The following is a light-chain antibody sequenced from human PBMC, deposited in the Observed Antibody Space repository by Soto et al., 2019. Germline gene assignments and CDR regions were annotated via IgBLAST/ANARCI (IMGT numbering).Light chain of an antibody. Sequence: AIQMTQSPSSLSASVGYRVTITCRASQDISDDVGWYQQTPGKATKILISGASRLQSGVPSRFSGSGSGAQFTLTITSLRPEDSAIYYCLKNHNYPRTVGQGTKVDIK. CDR3: LKNHNYPRT. CDR1: QDISDD. J-gene: IGKJ1*01. V-gene: IGKV1-6*01. CDR2: GAS.